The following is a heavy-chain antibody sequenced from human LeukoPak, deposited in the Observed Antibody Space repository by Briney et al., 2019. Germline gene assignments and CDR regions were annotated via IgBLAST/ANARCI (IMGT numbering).Heavy chain of an antibody. CDR2: INHSGST. V-gene: IGHV4-34*01. Sequence: SETLSLTCAVYGGSFSGYYWSWIRQPPGKGQEWIGGINHSGSTNYNPSLKSRVTISVDTSKNQFSLKLSSVTAADTAVYYCARDNAFWDYWGQGTLVTVSS. J-gene: IGHJ4*02. CDR1: GGSFSGYY. D-gene: IGHD3-3*01. CDR3: ARDNAFWDY.